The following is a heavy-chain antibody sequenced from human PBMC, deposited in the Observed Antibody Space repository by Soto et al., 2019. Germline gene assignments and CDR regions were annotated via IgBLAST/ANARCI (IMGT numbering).Heavy chain of an antibody. CDR2: ISGYNGRT. D-gene: IGHD5-18*01. CDR1: GYNFRNFG. J-gene: IGHJ3*01. V-gene: IGHV1-18*01. CDR3: AREGYSSGFDPFDF. Sequence: ASVKVSCKASGYNFRNFGITWVRQASGLGLEWLGWISGYNGRTSSARNFRDRVVLTTDTATNTAYMELRSLTSDDTAIYYCAREGYSSGFDPFDFWGQGTKVTV.